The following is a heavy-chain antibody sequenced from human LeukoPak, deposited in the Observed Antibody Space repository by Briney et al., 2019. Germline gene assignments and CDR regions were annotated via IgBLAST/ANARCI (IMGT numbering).Heavy chain of an antibody. V-gene: IGHV3-33*06. CDR1: GFTFSSYG. CDR3: AKDLSQWLVPHYFDY. J-gene: IGHJ4*02. CDR2: IWYDGSNK. Sequence: PGGSLRLSCAASGFTFSSYGMHWVRQAPGKGLEWVAVIWYDGSNKYYADSVKGRFTISRDNSKNTLYLQMNSLRAEDTAVYYCAKDLSQWLVPHYFDYWGQGTLVTVSS. D-gene: IGHD6-19*01.